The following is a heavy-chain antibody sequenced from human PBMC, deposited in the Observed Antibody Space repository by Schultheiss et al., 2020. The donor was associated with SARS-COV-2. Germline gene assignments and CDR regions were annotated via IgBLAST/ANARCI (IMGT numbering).Heavy chain of an antibody. V-gene: IGHV3-66*01. CDR2: IYSGGST. D-gene: IGHD2-15*01. Sequence: GGSLRLSCAASGFTFSDNAMSWVRQAPGKGLEWVSVIYSGGSTYYADSVKGRFTISRDNSKNTLCLQMNSLRDEDTAVYYCAREKVVITAAGLDYWGQGALVTVSS. CDR1: GFTFSDNA. J-gene: IGHJ4*02. CDR3: AREKVVITAAGLDY.